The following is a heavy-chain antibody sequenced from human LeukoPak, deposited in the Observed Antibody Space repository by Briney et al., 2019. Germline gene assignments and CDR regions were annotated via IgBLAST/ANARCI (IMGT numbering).Heavy chain of an antibody. CDR1: GGSISSSSYY. CDR3: ARHITGTTNSPFDY. D-gene: IGHD1-20*01. Sequence: SETLSLTCTVSGGSISSSSYYWGWIRQPPGKGLEWIGSIYYSGSTYYNPSLKSRVTISVDTSKNQFSLKLSSVTAADTAEYYCARHITGTTNSPFDYWGQGTLVTVSS. V-gene: IGHV4-39*01. J-gene: IGHJ4*02. CDR2: IYYSGST.